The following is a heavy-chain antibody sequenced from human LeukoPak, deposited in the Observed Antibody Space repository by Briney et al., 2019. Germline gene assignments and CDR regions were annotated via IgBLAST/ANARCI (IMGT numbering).Heavy chain of an antibody. Sequence: SVKVSCKASGGTFSSYAISWVRQAPGQGLEWMGRIIPTLGIANYAQKFQGRVTITADKSTSTAYMELSSLRSEDTAVYYCASSTYSSSSEYYFDYWGQGTLVTVSS. CDR3: ASSTYSSSSEYYFDY. D-gene: IGHD6-6*01. J-gene: IGHJ4*02. CDR1: GGTFSSYA. V-gene: IGHV1-69*04. CDR2: IIPTLGIA.